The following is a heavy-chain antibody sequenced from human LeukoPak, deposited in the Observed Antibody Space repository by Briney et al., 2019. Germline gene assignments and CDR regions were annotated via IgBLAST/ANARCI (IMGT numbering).Heavy chain of an antibody. Sequence: GGSLRLSCAASGFTFSSYWMSWGRQAPGKGLEWVANIKQDGSEKYYVGSVKGRFTISRDTAKNSLYLQMNSLRAEDTAVYYCARDSYYYDSSGYYYYYYYMDVWGKGTTVTVSS. J-gene: IGHJ6*03. D-gene: IGHD3-22*01. CDR3: ARDSYYYDSSGYYYYYYYMDV. V-gene: IGHV3-7*01. CDR2: IKQDGSEK. CDR1: GFTFSSYW.